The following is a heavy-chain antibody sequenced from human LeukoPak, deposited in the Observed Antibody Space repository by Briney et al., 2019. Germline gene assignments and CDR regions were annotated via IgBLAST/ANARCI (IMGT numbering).Heavy chain of an antibody. J-gene: IGHJ4*02. D-gene: IGHD4-11*01. V-gene: IGHV4-59*12. CDR2: IYYSGST. CDR3: ARWEYDYSNSRFDY. CDR1: GGSISSYY. Sequence: SETLSLTCTVSGGSISSYYWSWIRQPPGKGLEWIGYIYYSGSTYYNPSLKSRVTISVDTSKNQFSLKLSSVTAADTAVYYCARWEYDYSNSRFDYWGQGTLVTVSS.